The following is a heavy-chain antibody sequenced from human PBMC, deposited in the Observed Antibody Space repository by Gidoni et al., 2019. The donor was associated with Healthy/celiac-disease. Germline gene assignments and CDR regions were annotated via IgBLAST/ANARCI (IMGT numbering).Heavy chain of an antibody. CDR2: IHPSGGST. D-gene: IGHD6-6*01. Sequence: QVQLVQSGAEVKKPGASVKVPCKASGYTFTSYYMHWVRQAPGQGLEWMGIIHPSGGSTSYAQKFQGRVTMTRDTSTSTVYMELSSLRSEDTAVYYCARGKSIAARPYYYYGMDVWGQGTTVTVSS. CDR1: GYTFTSYY. V-gene: IGHV1-46*03. J-gene: IGHJ6*02. CDR3: ARGKSIAARPYYYYGMDV.